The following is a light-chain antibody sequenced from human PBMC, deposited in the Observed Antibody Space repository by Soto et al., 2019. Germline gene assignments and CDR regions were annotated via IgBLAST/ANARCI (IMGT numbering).Light chain of an antibody. CDR2: DAS. CDR3: QQHGNWPIT. J-gene: IGKJ5*01. CDR1: QSVSSY. V-gene: IGKV3-11*01. Sequence: EIVVTQSPATLSLSPGARATLSCRASQSVSSYLAWYQQKPGQAPRLLIYDASKRATGIPARFTGSVSGTDFTLTISSLEPEDLVVYYCQQHGNWPITFGQGTRLEIK.